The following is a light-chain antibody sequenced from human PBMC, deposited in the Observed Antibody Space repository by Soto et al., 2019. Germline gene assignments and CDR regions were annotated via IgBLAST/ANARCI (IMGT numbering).Light chain of an antibody. Sequence: DIQMTPSPATLSASVGDRVTITCRASQSISSWWAWYQQKPGKAPKLLIYDASSLESGAPSRFSGSGSGTEFTLTIIFLQPDDFAPYYCPQYTIHPNTSAQGTRLDNK. CDR3: PQYTIHPNT. CDR1: QSISSW. CDR2: DAS. J-gene: IGKJ5*01. V-gene: IGKV1-5*01.